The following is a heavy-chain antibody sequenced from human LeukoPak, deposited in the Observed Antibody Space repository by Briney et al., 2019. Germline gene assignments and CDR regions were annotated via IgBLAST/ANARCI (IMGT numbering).Heavy chain of an antibody. CDR1: GGTFSSYA. V-gene: IGHV1-69*05. Sequence: SVKVSCKASGGTFSSYAISWVRQAPGQGLEWMGGIIPIFATATYAQKFQGRVTITTDESTSTAYMELSSLRSEDTAVYYCARAGIAARPGSWFDPWGQGVLVTVSS. CDR2: IIPIFATA. D-gene: IGHD6-6*01. CDR3: ARAGIAARPGSWFDP. J-gene: IGHJ5*02.